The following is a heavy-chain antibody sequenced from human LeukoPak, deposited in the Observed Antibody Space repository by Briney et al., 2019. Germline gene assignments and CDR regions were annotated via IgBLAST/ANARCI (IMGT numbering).Heavy chain of an antibody. CDR3: ARDGQRFLEWLSHDAFDI. CDR1: GYTFTSYG. V-gene: IGHV1-18*01. J-gene: IGHJ3*02. CDR2: ISAYNGNT. D-gene: IGHD3-3*01. Sequence: ASVKVSCKASGYTFTSYGISWVRQAPGQGLEWMGWISAYNGNTNYAQKLQGRVTMTTDTSTSTAYMELRSLRSDDTAVYYCARDGQRFLEWLSHDAFDIWGQGTMVTVSS.